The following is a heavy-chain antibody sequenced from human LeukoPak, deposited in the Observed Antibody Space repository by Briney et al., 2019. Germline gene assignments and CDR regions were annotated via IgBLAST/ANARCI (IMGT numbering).Heavy chain of an antibody. CDR3: APYYYGSRTSFGY. V-gene: IGHV3-30*03. D-gene: IGHD3-10*01. Sequence: GGSLRLSCAASGSTFSSYGMHWVRQAPGKGLEWVAVISYDGSNKYYADSVKGRFTISRDNSKNTLYLQMNSLRAEDTAVYYCAPYYYGSRTSFGYWGQGTLVTVSS. J-gene: IGHJ4*02. CDR1: GSTFSSYG. CDR2: ISYDGSNK.